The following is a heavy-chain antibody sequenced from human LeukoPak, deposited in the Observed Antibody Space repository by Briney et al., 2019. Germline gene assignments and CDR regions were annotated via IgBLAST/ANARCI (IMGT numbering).Heavy chain of an antibody. D-gene: IGHD2-15*01. Sequence: PGGSLRLSCAASGFTFSSYWMHWVRQAPGKGLVWVSRTNSDGSSTSYADSVKGRFTISRDNAKNTLYLQMNSLRAEDTAVYYCARVGYGPFDYWGQGTLVTVSS. V-gene: IGHV3-74*01. J-gene: IGHJ4*02. CDR3: ARVGYGPFDY. CDR1: GFTFSSYW. CDR2: TNSDGSST.